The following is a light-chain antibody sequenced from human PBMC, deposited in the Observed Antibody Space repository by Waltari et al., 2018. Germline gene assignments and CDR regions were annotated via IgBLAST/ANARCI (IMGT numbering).Light chain of an antibody. CDR3: HQYNDWPPT. CDR1: QSVSTN. V-gene: IGKV3-15*01. CDR2: GAA. J-gene: IGKJ1*01. Sequence: EVVMTQSPATLSVSPGERATLSCRASQSVSTNLAWSQQKPGQAPRLLIYGAAVRATDIPVRFSGSGSGTEFTLTISSLQSEDFAVYYCHQYNDWPPTFGQGTTVEIK.